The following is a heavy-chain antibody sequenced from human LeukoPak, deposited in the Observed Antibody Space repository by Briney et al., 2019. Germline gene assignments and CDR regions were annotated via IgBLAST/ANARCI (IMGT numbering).Heavy chain of an antibody. Sequence: GSLRLSCTASGFTFSSYAMNWVRHAPGKGLQWISYISRSTSTIYYADSVKGRFTISRDNAKNSLYLQMNSLRDEDTAVYYCARDLSSVPTRWGQGTLVTVSS. D-gene: IGHD3-10*01. CDR3: ARDLSSVPTR. V-gene: IGHV3-48*02. CDR1: GFTFSSYA. CDR2: ISRSTSTI. J-gene: IGHJ4*02.